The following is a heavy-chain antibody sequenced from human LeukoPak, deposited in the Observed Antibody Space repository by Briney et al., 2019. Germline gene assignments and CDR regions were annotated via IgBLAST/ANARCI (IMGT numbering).Heavy chain of an antibody. CDR3: VRPGRHSFGSPPPSDFDF. CDR2: IYPGDSDI. D-gene: IGHD5-18*01. J-gene: IGHJ4*02. Sequence: GESLKISFKGSGYSFTSYWIGWVRQMPGKGLEWMGIIYPGDSDIRYSPSFQGQVTISADKSISTAYLQWSSLKASDTAKYYCVRPGRHSFGSPPPSDFDFWGQGTLVTVSS. V-gene: IGHV5-51*01. CDR1: GYSFTSYW.